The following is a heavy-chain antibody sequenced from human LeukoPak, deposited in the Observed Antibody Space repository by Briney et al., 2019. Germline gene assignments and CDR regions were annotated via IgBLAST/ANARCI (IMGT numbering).Heavy chain of an antibody. Sequence: PSETLSLTCTVSGYSISSGYCWGWIRQPPGKGLEWIGSIYHSGSTYYNPSLKSRVTISVDTSKNQFSLKLSSVTAADTAVYYCASYGYSGYDFPFDYWGQGTLVTVSS. V-gene: IGHV4-38-2*02. D-gene: IGHD5-12*01. J-gene: IGHJ4*02. CDR1: GYSISSGYC. CDR3: ASYGYSGYDFPFDY. CDR2: IYHSGST.